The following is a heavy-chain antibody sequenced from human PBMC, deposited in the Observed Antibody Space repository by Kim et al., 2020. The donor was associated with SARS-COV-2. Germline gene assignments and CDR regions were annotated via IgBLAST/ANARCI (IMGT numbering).Heavy chain of an antibody. J-gene: IGHJ6*02. CDR1: GGSISSSSYY. CDR3: ARHSDTNPHYYYGMDV. CDR2: IYYSGST. D-gene: IGHD5-18*01. Sequence: SETLSLTCTVSGGSISSSSYYWGWIRQPPGKGLEWIGSIYYSGSTYYNPSLKSRVTISVDTSKNQFSLKLSSVTAADTAVYYCARHSDTNPHYYYGMDVWGQGTTVTVSS. V-gene: IGHV4-39*01.